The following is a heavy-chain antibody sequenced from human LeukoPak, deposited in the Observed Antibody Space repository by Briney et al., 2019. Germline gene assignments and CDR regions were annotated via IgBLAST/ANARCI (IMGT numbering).Heavy chain of an antibody. V-gene: IGHV3-48*01. J-gene: IGHJ3*02. CDR2: IGSSGSTI. CDR3: ARRYCSSVTSYAFDI. D-gene: IGHD2-2*01. Sequence: GGSLRLSCAASGFAFNNYAMNWVRQAPGRGLEWVSYIGSSGSTIYYADSVRGRFTISRDNAKNSLYLQMNSLRAEDTAVYYCARRYCSSVTSYAFDIWGQGTMVTVSS. CDR1: GFAFNNYA.